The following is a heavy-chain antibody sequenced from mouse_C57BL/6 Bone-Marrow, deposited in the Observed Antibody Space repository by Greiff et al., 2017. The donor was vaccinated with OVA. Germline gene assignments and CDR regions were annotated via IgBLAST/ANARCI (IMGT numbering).Heavy chain of an antibody. CDR3: ASDYYGSPYYAMDY. D-gene: IGHD1-1*01. V-gene: IGHV1-26*01. CDR1: GYTFTDYY. CDR2: INPNNGGT. Sequence: VQLQQSGPELVKPGASVKISCKASGYTFTDYYMNWVKQSHGKSLEWIGDINPNNGGTSYNQKFTGKATLTVEKSSSTAYMELRSLTSEDSAVYYCASDYYGSPYYAMDYWGQGTSVTVSS. J-gene: IGHJ4*01.